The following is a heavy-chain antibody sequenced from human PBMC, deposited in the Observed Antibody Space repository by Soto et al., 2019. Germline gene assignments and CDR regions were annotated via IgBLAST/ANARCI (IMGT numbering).Heavy chain of an antibody. CDR2: INPNSGRT. J-gene: IGHJ6*02. CDR3: ARDGSRVAYRDYYYYGMDV. D-gene: IGHD2-15*01. V-gene: IGHV1-2*02. Sequence: GASVKVSCKASGYTFTGYYMHWVRQAPGQGLEWMGWINPNSGRTNYAQKFQGRVTMTRDTSISTAYRELSRLRSDDTAVYYCARDGSRVAYRDYYYYGMDVWGQGTTVTVSS. CDR1: GYTFTGYY.